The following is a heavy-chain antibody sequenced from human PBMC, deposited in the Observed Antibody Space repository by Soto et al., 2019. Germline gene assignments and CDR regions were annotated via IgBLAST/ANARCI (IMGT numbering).Heavy chain of an antibody. CDR1: GSTFSSYA. CDR2: IIPIFGTA. V-gene: IGHV1-69*06. CDR3: ARDRATVPPHAFAI. Sequence: QVQLVHSGAEVKNPGSSVTVSCKASGSTFSSYAISWVRQAPGQGLEWMGGIIPIFGTANYAQKFQGRVTITAAKSTSTAETELSSLRSKDTAVYYGARDRATVPPHAFAIWGQGTMDAVS. J-gene: IGHJ3*02. D-gene: IGHD4-17*01.